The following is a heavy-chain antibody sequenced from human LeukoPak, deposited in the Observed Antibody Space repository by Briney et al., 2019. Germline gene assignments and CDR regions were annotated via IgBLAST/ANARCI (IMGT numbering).Heavy chain of an antibody. Sequence: GRSLRLSCAATGFTFSSFSMHWVRQAPGKGLEWVAVISYDGSNKYYADSVKGRFTISRDNSKNTLYPQMNSLRAEDTAVYYCARDIVEGSHFDYWGQGTLVTVSS. D-gene: IGHD3-16*02. CDR3: ARDIVEGSHFDY. J-gene: IGHJ4*02. CDR2: ISYDGSNK. CDR1: GFTFSSFS. V-gene: IGHV3-30*03.